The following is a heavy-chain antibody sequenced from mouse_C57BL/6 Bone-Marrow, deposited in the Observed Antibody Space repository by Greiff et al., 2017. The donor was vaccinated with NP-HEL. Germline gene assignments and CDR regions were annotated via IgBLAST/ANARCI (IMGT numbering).Heavy chain of an antibody. CDR3: ARLGYDPFAY. CDR1: GYTFTSYG. Sequence: QVQLQQSGAELARPGASVKLSCKASGYTFTSYGISWVKQRTGQGLEWIGEIYPRSGNTYYNEKFKGKATLTADKSSSTAYMELRSLTSEYSAVYFCARLGYDPFAYWGQGTLVTVSA. J-gene: IGHJ3*01. V-gene: IGHV1-81*01. D-gene: IGHD2-3*01. CDR2: IYPRSGNT.